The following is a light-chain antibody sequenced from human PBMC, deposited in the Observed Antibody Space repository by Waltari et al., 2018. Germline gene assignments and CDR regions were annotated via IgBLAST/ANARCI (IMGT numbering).Light chain of an antibody. CDR3: QQYYSTPWT. V-gene: IGKV4-1*01. J-gene: IGKJ1*01. Sequence: DIVMTQSPDSLAVSLGERVTINCKSSHSVLYRSHSKGYLAWYQHKPGQPPKLLIYWAFTRESGVPDRFSGSGSGTDFTLTITSLQAEDVAVYYCQQYYSTPWTFGQGTKVEIK. CDR2: WAF. CDR1: HSVLYRSHSKGY.